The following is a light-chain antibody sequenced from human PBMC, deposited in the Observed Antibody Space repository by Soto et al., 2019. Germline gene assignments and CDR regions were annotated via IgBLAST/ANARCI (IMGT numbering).Light chain of an antibody. J-gene: IGKJ4*01. CDR3: HRHETYPLA. CDR1: RDIGTR. CDR2: RAS. Sequence: TQMTQSPSTLSASVGDSVSITCRASRDIGTRLAWFQQKPGRAPNLLIYRASTLARGVPSRFSGSGSGTEFTLTISSLQPDDFSTYYCHRHETYPLAFGGGTKV. V-gene: IGKV1-5*03.